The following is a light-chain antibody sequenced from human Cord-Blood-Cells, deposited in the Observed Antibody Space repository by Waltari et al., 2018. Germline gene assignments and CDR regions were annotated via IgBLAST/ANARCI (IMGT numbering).Light chain of an antibody. CDR1: RSDVGSYNL. J-gene: IGLJ3*02. CDR2: EGS. CDR3: CSYAGSSTSWV. V-gene: IGLV2-23*01. Sequence: QSAPTQPASVSGSPGQSITLACTGTRSDVGSYNLVSWYQQHPGKAPKLMIYEGSKRPSGVSNRFSGSKSGNTASLTISGLQAEDEADYYCCSYAGSSTSWVFGGGTKLTVL.